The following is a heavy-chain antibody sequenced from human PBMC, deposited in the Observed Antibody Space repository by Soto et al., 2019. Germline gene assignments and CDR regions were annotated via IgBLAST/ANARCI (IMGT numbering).Heavy chain of an antibody. CDR2: INHSGST. CDR1: GGSFSGYY. J-gene: IGHJ4*02. CDR3: AGGIAVAGRRVSSFDY. D-gene: IGHD6-19*01. V-gene: IGHV4-34*01. Sequence: SETLSLTCAVYGGSFSGYYSSWIRQPPGKGLEWIGEINHSGSTNYNPSLKSRVTISVDTSKNQFSLKLSSVTAADTAVYYCAGGIAVAGRRVSSFDYWGQGTLVTVSS.